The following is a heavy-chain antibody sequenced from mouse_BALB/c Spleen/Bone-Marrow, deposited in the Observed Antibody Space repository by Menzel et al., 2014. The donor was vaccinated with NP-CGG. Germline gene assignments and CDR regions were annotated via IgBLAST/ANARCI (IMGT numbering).Heavy chain of an antibody. CDR2: IYPGDGST. CDR3: ARGTTGFAY. J-gene: IGHJ3*01. V-gene: IGHV1S56*01. Sequence: VKLMESGPELVKPGASVKMSCKASGYTFTSYYIHWVKQRPGQGLEWIGWIYPGDGSTKYNEKFKGKTTLTADKSSSTAYMLLSSLTSEDSAIYFCARGTTGFAYWGQGTLVTVSA. D-gene: IGHD2-12*01. CDR1: GYTFTSYY.